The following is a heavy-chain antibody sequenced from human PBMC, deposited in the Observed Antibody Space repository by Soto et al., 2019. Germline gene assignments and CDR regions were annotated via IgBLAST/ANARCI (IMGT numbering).Heavy chain of an antibody. CDR1: GGSIISSNC. D-gene: IGHD6-19*01. J-gene: IGHJ3*02. V-gene: IGHV4-4*02. Sequence: PSETLSLTCAVSGGSIISSNCLILFRQPPGKGLEWIGEIYHSGSTNYNPSLKSRVTISVDKSKNQFSLKLSSVTAADTAVYYCARALAVADAFDIWGQGTMVTVSS. CDR3: ARALAVADAFDI. CDR2: IYHSGST.